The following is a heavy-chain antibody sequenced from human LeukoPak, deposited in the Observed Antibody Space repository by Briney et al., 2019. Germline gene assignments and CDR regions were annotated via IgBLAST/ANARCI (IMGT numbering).Heavy chain of an antibody. Sequence: GGSLRLSCAASGFTFSSFGMIWVRQAPGKGLEWVSSTSSSSAYTFYAESGKGRFTISRDNAKNSLYLQMNSLRAEDTAVYYCARQDCSSTSCYREGDAFDIWGQGTMATVSS. CDR1: GFTFSSFG. J-gene: IGHJ3*02. CDR2: TSSSSAYT. CDR3: ARQDCSSTSCYREGDAFDI. V-gene: IGHV3-21*04. D-gene: IGHD2-2*02.